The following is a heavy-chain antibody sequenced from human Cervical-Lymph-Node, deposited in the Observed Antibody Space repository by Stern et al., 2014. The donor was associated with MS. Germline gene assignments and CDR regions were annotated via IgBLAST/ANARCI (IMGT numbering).Heavy chain of an antibody. CDR1: GFTFSSYS. V-gene: IGHV3-21*01. J-gene: IGHJ4*02. D-gene: IGHD1-7*01. CDR3: ARDLSITGTTRGGYFDY. CDR2: ISSSSYI. Sequence: EDQLVESGGGLVKPGGSLRLSCAASGFTFSSYSMNWVRQAPGKGLEWVSSISSSSYIYYADSVKGRFTISRDNAKNSLYLQMNSLRAEDTAVYYCARDLSITGTTRGGYFDYWGQGTLVTVSS.